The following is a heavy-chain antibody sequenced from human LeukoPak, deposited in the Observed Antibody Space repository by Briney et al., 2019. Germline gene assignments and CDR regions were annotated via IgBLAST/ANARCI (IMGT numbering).Heavy chain of an antibody. CDR3: ASPLVDYYDSSGYYYFDY. D-gene: IGHD3-22*01. Sequence: SETLSLTCTVSGGSISSYYWGWIRQPPGKGLEWIGSIYYSGSTYYNPSLKSRVTISVDTSKNQFSLKLSSVTAADTAVYYCASPLVDYYDSSGYYYFDYWGQGTLVTVSS. V-gene: IGHV4-39*01. CDR1: GGSISSYY. J-gene: IGHJ4*02. CDR2: IYYSGST.